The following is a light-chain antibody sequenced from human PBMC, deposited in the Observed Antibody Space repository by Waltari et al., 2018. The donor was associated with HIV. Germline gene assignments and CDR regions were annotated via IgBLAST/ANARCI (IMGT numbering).Light chain of an antibody. J-gene: IGLJ1*01. CDR2: DVK. V-gene: IGLV2-14*03. CDR3: ISYTTSSTYV. Sequence: QSALTQPASVSGSPGQSIAISCTGTRSDVGAYDHVSWYQQHPGKAPKRMIYDVKNRPSVVSPRFSGSKSATTAALTISGLQAEDEADYYCISYTTSSTYVFGTGTKVTVL. CDR1: RSDVGAYDH.